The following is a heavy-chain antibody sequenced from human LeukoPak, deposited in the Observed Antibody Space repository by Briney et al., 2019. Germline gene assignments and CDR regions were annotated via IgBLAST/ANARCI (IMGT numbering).Heavy chain of an antibody. Sequence: GGSLRLSCSASGFTFSSQWMSWVRRAPGKGLEWVANIKQDGSEKYYVDSVKGRFTISRDNAKNSVYLQMNSLRAEDTAVYYCARAADWGQGTLVTVSS. CDR3: ARAAD. CDR1: GFTFSSQW. V-gene: IGHV3-7*01. J-gene: IGHJ4*02. CDR2: IKQDGSEK.